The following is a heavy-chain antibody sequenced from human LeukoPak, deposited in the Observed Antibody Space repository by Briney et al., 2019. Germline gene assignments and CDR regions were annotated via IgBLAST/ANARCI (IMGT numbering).Heavy chain of an antibody. Sequence: GGSLRLSCAASGFTFSNYGMDWVRQAPGKGLEWVSGIGPSGDNTYYADSVKGRFTISRDNSRNTVLLQMNSLRAEDTAVYYCAKRRGLELTYYYYMDVWGKGTTVTVSS. V-gene: IGHV3-23*01. CDR1: GFTFSNYG. CDR2: IGPSGDNT. D-gene: IGHD1-7*01. CDR3: AKRRGLELTYYYYMDV. J-gene: IGHJ6*03.